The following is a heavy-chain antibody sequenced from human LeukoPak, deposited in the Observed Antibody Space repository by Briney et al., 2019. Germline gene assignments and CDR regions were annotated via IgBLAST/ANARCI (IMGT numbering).Heavy chain of an antibody. CDR1: GFTFSSYS. V-gene: IGHV3-21*01. Sequence: GGSLRLSCAASGFTFSSYSMNWVRQAPGKGLEWVSSISSSSSYIYYADSVKGRFTISRDNAKNSLYLQMNSLRAEDTAVYYCARDLTGYSSSWYPVDYWGQGTLVTVSS. J-gene: IGHJ4*02. D-gene: IGHD6-13*01. CDR3: ARDLTGYSSSWYPVDY. CDR2: ISSSSSYI.